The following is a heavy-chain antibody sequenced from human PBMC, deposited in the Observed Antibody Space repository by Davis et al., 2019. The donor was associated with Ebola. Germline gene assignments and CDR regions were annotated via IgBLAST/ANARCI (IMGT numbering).Heavy chain of an antibody. Sequence: MPSETLSLTCAVSGYSISSGYYWGWIRQPPGKGLEYIGSLYHSGATDYNPSLRSRVTISVDMSKNQFSLKLSSVTAADTALYYCVRVGGGFSLVDTWGQGTLVTVSS. D-gene: IGHD4-23*01. CDR3: VRVGGGFSLVDT. J-gene: IGHJ5*02. CDR1: GYSISSGYY. V-gene: IGHV4-38-2*01. CDR2: LYHSGAT.